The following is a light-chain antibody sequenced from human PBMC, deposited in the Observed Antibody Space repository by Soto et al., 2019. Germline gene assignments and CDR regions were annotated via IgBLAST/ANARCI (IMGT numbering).Light chain of an antibody. J-gene: IGLJ2*01. CDR1: SSDVGGYNY. CDR3: TSYTSSSTLEV. V-gene: IGLV2-14*01. Sequence: QSALTQPASVSGSPGQSITISCTGTSSDVGGYNYVSWYQQHPGKDPKLMIYDVSYRPSGVSNRFSGSKSGNTASLTISGLQAEDEADYYCTSYTSSSTLEVFGGGTKVTVL. CDR2: DVS.